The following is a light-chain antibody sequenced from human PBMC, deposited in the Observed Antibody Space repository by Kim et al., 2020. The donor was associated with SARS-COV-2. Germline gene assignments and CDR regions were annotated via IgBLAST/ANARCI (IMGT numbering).Light chain of an antibody. V-gene: IGKV1-5*03. CDR2: KAS. CDR3: HQYNSYPYT. J-gene: IGKJ2*01. Sequence: SASVGVRVTITCRASQSINSWLAWYQQKPGKAPKLLIYKASSLESGVPSRFSGSESGTEFTLTISSLQPDDFATYYCHQYNSYPYTFGQGTKLEI. CDR1: QSINSW.